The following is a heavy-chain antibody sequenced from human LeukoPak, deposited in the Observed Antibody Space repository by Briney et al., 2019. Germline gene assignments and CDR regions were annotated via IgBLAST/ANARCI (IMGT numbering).Heavy chain of an antibody. V-gene: IGHV1-69*04. CDR1: GYTFSDYG. Sequence: SVKVSCKASGYTFSDYGVSWVRQAPGQGLEWMGRIIPVLGIANYAQKFQGRVTITADKSTSTAYMELSSLRSEDTAVYYCARSLKGYCSGGSCYAFDIWGQGTMVTVSS. CDR2: IIPVLGIA. J-gene: IGHJ3*02. D-gene: IGHD2-15*01. CDR3: ARSLKGYCSGGSCYAFDI.